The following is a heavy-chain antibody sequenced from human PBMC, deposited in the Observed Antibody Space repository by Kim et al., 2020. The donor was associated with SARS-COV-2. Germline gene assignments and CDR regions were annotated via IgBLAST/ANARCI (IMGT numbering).Heavy chain of an antibody. CDR1: GGSISSGGYY. CDR3: ARVEGTTIFGVVIIGAFDI. J-gene: IGHJ3*02. V-gene: IGHV4-31*03. D-gene: IGHD3-3*01. CDR2: IYYSGST. Sequence: TLSLTCTVSGGSISSGGYYWSWIRQHPGKGLEWIGYIYYSGSTYYNPSLKSRVTISVDTSKNQFSLKLSSVTAADTAVYYCARVEGTTIFGVVIIGAFDIWGQGTMVTVSS.